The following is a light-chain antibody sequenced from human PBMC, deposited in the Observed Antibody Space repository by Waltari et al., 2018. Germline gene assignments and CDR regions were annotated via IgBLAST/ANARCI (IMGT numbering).Light chain of an antibody. CDR3: QQSYSTPYT. Sequence: IQMTQSPSSLPASVGDRVTIACRASQSIRTFLNWYQQKPGKAPKLLISAASGLQSGVPARFSGRGSGTDFTLTISSLQPEDFATYYCQQSYSTPYTFGQGTKLEIK. J-gene: IGKJ2*01. CDR1: QSIRTF. CDR2: AAS. V-gene: IGKV1-39*01.